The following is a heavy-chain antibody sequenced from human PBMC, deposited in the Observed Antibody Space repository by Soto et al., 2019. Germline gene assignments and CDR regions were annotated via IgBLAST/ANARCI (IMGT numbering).Heavy chain of an antibody. CDR3: AKDRYSSSSFGWFDP. D-gene: IGHD6-6*01. CDR2: ISWNSGSI. Sequence: GGSLRLSCAASGFTFDDYAMHWVRQAPGKGLEWVSGISWNSGSIGYADSVKGRFTISRDNAKNSLYLQMNSLRAEDTALYYCAKDRYSSSSFGWFDPWGQGTLVTVSS. CDR1: GFTFDDYA. V-gene: IGHV3-9*01. J-gene: IGHJ5*02.